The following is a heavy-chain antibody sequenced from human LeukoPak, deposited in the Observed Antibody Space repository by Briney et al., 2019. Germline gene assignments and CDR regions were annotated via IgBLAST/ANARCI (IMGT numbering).Heavy chain of an antibody. J-gene: IGHJ4*02. Sequence: GASVKVSCKASGYTFTSYAMNWVRQAPGQGLEWMGWINPNSGGTNYAQKFQGWVTMTRDTSISTAYMELSRLRSDDTAVYYCARVPIAAVFGSPYYFDYWGQGTLVTVSS. CDR1: GYTFTSYA. CDR2: INPNSGGT. D-gene: IGHD6-13*01. V-gene: IGHV1-2*04. CDR3: ARVPIAAVFGSPYYFDY.